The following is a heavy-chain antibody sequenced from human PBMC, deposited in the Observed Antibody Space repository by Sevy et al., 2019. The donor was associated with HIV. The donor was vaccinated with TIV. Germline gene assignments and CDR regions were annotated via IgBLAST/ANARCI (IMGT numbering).Heavy chain of an antibody. V-gene: IGHV1-2*02. CDR3: AKGGTTRRDAFDI. D-gene: IGHD1-1*01. Sequence: ASVKVSCKASGYTFTGYYRHWVRQAPGQGLEWMGWINPNSGGTNYAQRFQGRVNMTRDTSISTAYMELSRLRSDDTAVYYCAKGGTTRRDAFDIWGQGTMVTVSS. J-gene: IGHJ3*02. CDR1: GYTFTGYY. CDR2: INPNSGGT.